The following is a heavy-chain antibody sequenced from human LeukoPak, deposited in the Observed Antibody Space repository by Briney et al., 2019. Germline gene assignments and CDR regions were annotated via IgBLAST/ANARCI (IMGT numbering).Heavy chain of an antibody. J-gene: IGHJ4*02. V-gene: IGHV1-2*02. CDR1: GYTFTGYF. Sequence: ASVKVSCKASGYTFTGYFMHWVRQAPGQGLEWMGWINPNSGGTNYTQKFQGRVTMTRDTSISTAYMELNRLRSDDTAVYYCAPVGNRYHGAVGYWGQGTLVTVSS. D-gene: IGHD1-14*01. CDR2: INPNSGGT. CDR3: APVGNRYHGAVGY.